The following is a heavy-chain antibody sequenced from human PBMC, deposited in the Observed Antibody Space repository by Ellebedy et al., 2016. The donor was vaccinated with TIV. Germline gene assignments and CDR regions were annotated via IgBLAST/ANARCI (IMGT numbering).Heavy chain of an antibody. Sequence: MPSETLSLTCAVSGGSISSGGYSWSWIRQPPGKGLEWIGYIYHSGSTYYNPSLKSRVTISVDRSKNQFSLKLSSVTAADTAVYYCARSGYCSGGSCYLFDYWGQGTLVTVSS. CDR2: IYHSGST. V-gene: IGHV4-30-2*01. J-gene: IGHJ4*02. D-gene: IGHD2-15*01. CDR1: GGSISSGGYS. CDR3: ARSGYCSGGSCYLFDY.